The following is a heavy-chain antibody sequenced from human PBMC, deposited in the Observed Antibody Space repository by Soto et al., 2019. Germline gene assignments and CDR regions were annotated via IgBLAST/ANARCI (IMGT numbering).Heavy chain of an antibody. D-gene: IGHD3-10*01. V-gene: IGHV1-3*01. CDR3: AREGITMVRGVSMSPYYYYYMDV. CDR1: AYTFTSYA. CDR2: INAGNGNT. Sequence: ASVKVSCKASAYTFTSYAMHWVRQAPGQRLEWMGWINAGNGNTKYSQKFQGRVTITRDTSASTAYMELSSLRSEDTAVYYCAREGITMVRGVSMSPYYYYYMDVWGKGTTVTVSS. J-gene: IGHJ6*03.